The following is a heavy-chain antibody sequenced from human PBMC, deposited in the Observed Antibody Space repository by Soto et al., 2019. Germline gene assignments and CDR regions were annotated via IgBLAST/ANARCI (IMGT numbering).Heavy chain of an antibody. V-gene: IGHV1-18*01. Sequence: APVKVSCKASGYTFTSYGISWVRQAPGQGLEWMGWISAYNGNTNYAQKLQGRVTMTTDTSTSTAYMELRSLRSDDTAVYYCARDGGSSWYEVAYYYYYGMDVWGQGTTVTVSS. D-gene: IGHD6-13*01. J-gene: IGHJ6*02. CDR2: ISAYNGNT. CDR1: GYTFTSYG. CDR3: ARDGGSSWYEVAYYYYYGMDV.